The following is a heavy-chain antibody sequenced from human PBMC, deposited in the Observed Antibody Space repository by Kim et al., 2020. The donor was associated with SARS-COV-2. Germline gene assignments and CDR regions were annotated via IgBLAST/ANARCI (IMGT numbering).Heavy chain of an antibody. CDR2: IYSGGSST. V-gene: IGHV3-23*03. D-gene: IGHD3-22*01. J-gene: IGHJ4*02. Sequence: GGSLRLSCAASGFTFSSYAMSWVRQAPGKGLEWVSVIYSGGSSTYYADSVKGRFTISRDNSKNTLYLQMNSLRAEDTAVYYCAIAGNYRCDDSCYLDYWGQGTLVTVSS. CDR1: GFTFSSYA. CDR3: AIAGNYRCDDSCYLDY.